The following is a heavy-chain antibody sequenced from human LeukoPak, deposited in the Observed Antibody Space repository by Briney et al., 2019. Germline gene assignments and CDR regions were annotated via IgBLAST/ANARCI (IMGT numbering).Heavy chain of an antibody. CDR2: IRSKVNDYAT. J-gene: IGHJ4*02. CDR1: GFTFSGSA. CDR3: ARDFWSGCDY. D-gene: IGHD3-3*01. V-gene: IGHV3-73*01. Sequence: PGGSLRLSCAASGFTFSGSAIHWVRQASGKGLEWVGRIRSKVNDYATAYAASVKGRFTISRDNAKNSLYLQMNSLRAEDTAVYYCARDFWSGCDYWGQGTLVTVSS.